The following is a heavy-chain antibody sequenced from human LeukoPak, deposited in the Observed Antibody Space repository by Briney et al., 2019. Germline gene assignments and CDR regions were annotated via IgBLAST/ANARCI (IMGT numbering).Heavy chain of an antibody. Sequence: PGGSLRLSCAASGFTFSGFAMTWVRQAPGKGLEWVSTISGSGGSTYYADSVKGRFTISRDNSKNTLYLQMNSLRAEDTAVYYCAKTIGAIDHDYWGQGTLVTVSS. CDR1: GFTFSGFA. D-gene: IGHD1-26*01. CDR3: AKTIGAIDHDY. CDR2: ISGSGGST. V-gene: IGHV3-23*01. J-gene: IGHJ4*02.